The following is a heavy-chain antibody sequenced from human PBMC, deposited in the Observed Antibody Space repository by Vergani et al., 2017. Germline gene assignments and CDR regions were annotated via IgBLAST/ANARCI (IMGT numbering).Heavy chain of an antibody. V-gene: IGHV3-7*03. Sequence: EVQLVESGGGLVQPGRSLRLSCAASGFIFSSYWMHWVRQAPGKGLEWVAAIKEDGSEKQYVDSVKGRFTISRDNAKKSLYLQMNSLRAEDTALYYCVKDIAASGNYWYFDLWGRGTLVTVSS. D-gene: IGHD6-13*01. J-gene: IGHJ2*01. CDR1: GFIFSSYW. CDR2: IKEDGSEK. CDR3: VKDIAASGNYWYFDL.